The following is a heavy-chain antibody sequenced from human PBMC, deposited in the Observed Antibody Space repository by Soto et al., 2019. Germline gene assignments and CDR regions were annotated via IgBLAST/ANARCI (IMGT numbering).Heavy chain of an antibody. CDR2: MNPNSGNT. CDR1: GYTFTSYD. CDR3: ARGSFMTRGAFDI. J-gene: IGHJ3*02. Sequence: ASVKVSCKASGYTFTSYDINLVRQATGQGLEWMGWMNPNSGNTGYAQKFQGRVTMTRNTSISTAYMELSSLRSEDTAVYYCARGSFMTRGAFDIWGQGTMVTVSS. D-gene: IGHD3-10*01. V-gene: IGHV1-8*01.